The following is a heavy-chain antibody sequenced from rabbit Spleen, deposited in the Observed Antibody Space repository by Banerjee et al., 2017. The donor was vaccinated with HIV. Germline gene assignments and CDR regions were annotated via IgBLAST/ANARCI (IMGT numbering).Heavy chain of an antibody. V-gene: IGHV1S47*01. CDR2: IDPVFGIT. Sequence: QEQLVESGGGLVQPGGSLKLSCKASGFDFRHYGMSWVRQAPGKGLEWIGYIDPVFGITYYANWVNGRFSISRENAQNTVLLQMTSLTVADTATYFCARDTGTSFSSYGMDLWGQGTLVTVS. J-gene: IGHJ6*01. CDR1: GFDFRHYG. CDR3: ARDTGTSFSSYGMDL. D-gene: IGHD7-1*01.